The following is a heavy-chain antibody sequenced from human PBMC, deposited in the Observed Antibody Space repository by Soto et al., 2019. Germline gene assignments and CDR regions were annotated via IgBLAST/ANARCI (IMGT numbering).Heavy chain of an antibody. CDR1: GGSISSSSYY. CDR2: IYYSGST. Sequence: QLQLQESGPGLVKPSETLSLTCTVSGGSISSSSYYWGWIRRPPGKGLEWIGSIYYSGSTYYKPSLKSRVTISVARSMNQFSLKLSSVTAADTAVYYCARHTYSGYDVDYWGQGALVTVSS. CDR3: ARHTYSGYDVDY. V-gene: IGHV4-39*01. D-gene: IGHD5-12*01. J-gene: IGHJ4*02.